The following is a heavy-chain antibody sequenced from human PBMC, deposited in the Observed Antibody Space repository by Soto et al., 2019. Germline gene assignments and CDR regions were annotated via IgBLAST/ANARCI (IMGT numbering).Heavy chain of an antibody. J-gene: IGHJ6*02. D-gene: IGHD6-6*01. CDR1: GFTFSSYG. CDR3: AKESYSSSSYFYGMDV. V-gene: IGHV3-30*18. Sequence: QVHLVESGGGVVQPGRSLRLSCAASGFTFSSYGMHWVRQAPGEGLAWVAVISYDGSNKYYTDSVRGRFTISRDNSKNTLYLQMNRLRAEDTAVYYCAKESYSSSSYFYGMDVWGQGTTVNLAS. CDR2: ISYDGSNK.